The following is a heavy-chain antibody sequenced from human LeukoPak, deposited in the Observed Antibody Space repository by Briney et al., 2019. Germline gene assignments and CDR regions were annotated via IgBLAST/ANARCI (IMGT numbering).Heavy chain of an antibody. D-gene: IGHD1-7*01. V-gene: IGHV4-39*01. J-gene: IGHJ4*02. Sequence: SETPSLTCTVSGGSITSSGYYWGWIRQPPGKGLEWIGTIYYGGSTYYNPSLKSRVTISVDTSKNQFFLNMSSVTAADTAVYYCARPRHNWNYNFDYWGQGTLVTVSS. CDR1: GGSITSSGYY. CDR3: ARPRHNWNYNFDY. CDR2: IYYGGST.